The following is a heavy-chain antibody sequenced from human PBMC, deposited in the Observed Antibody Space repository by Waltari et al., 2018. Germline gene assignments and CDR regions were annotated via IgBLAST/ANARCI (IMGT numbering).Heavy chain of an antibody. CDR1: GYTFTGYY. J-gene: IGHJ4*02. CDR3: AVIGYYGSGSIDY. Sequence: QVQLVQSGAEVKKPGASVKVSCKASGYTFTGYYMHWVRQAPGQGLEWMGRINPNSGGTNYAQKCQGRVTMTRDTSISTAYMELSRLRSDDTAVYYCAVIGYYGSGSIDYWGQGTLVTVSS. V-gene: IGHV1-2*06. CDR2: INPNSGGT. D-gene: IGHD3-10*01.